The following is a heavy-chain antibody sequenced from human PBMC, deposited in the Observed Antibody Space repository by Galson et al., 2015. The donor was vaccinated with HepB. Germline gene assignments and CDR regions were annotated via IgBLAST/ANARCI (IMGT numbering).Heavy chain of an antibody. D-gene: IGHD4-17*01. CDR2: ISSSTIYT. CDR3: ARVADSDYGDHSHFDY. CDR1: GLSFSHYA. J-gene: IGHJ4*02. V-gene: IGHV3-11*06. Sequence: SLRLPCAGSGLSFSHYAMSWVRQAPGEGLEWVSYISSSTIYTNYADSVKGRFTISRDNVKNSMYLQMNSLRAEDTAVYYCARVADSDYGDHSHFDYWGQGTLVTVSS.